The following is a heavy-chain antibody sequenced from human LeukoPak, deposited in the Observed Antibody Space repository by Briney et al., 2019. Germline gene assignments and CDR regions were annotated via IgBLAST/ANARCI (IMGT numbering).Heavy chain of an antibody. J-gene: IGHJ5*02. CDR1: GGSISSYY. V-gene: IGHV4-59*06. CDR2: IHYSGTT. Sequence: SETLSLTCTVSGGSISSYYWSWIRQPPGKGLEWIGYIHYSGTTDQNPSLKSRVTISVDTSKNHFSLRLSSVTAADTAVYYCARDRFGNWFDPWGQGTLVTVSS. CDR3: ARDRFGNWFDP. D-gene: IGHD3-16*02.